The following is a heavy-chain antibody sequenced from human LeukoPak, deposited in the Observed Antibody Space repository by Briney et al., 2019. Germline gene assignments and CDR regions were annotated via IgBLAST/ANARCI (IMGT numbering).Heavy chain of an antibody. CDR1: GGSISSGSYY. D-gene: IGHD6-6*01. CDR3: ARGRDIAARHLYYYYYMDV. Sequence: PSETLSLTCTVSGGSISSGSYYWSWIRQPAGKGLEWIRRIYTSGSTNYNPSLKSRVTISVDTSKNQFSLKLSSVTAADTAVYYCARGRDIAARHLYYYYYMDVWGKGTTVTVSS. J-gene: IGHJ6*03. CDR2: IYTSGST. V-gene: IGHV4-61*02.